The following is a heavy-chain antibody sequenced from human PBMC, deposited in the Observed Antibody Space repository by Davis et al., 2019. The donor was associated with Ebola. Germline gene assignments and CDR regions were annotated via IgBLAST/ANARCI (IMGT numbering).Heavy chain of an antibody. Sequence: GESLKISCAASGFTFSSYSMNWVRQAPGKGLEWVSYISSSSTMYYADSVKGRFTISRDNAKSTLYLQMNSLTAEDTAVYYCVRTTYGAPEYWGQGTLVTVSS. CDR2: ISSSSTM. CDR3: VRTTYGAPEY. V-gene: IGHV3-48*04. J-gene: IGHJ4*02. CDR1: GFTFSSYS. D-gene: IGHD4-17*01.